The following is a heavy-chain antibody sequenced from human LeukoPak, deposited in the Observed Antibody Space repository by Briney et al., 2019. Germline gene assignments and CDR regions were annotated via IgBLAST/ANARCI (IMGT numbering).Heavy chain of an antibody. Sequence: PGGSLRLSCEASGFTFSSYEMNWVRQAPGKGLEWISYISSSGSTIYYADSVKGRFTISRDNAKNSLYLQMNSLRAEDTAVYYCARVDLGLPSGPGTYWGQGTLVTVSS. D-gene: IGHD1-1*01. V-gene: IGHV3-48*03. CDR3: ARVDLGLPSGPGTY. CDR1: GFTFSSYE. J-gene: IGHJ4*02. CDR2: ISSSGSTI.